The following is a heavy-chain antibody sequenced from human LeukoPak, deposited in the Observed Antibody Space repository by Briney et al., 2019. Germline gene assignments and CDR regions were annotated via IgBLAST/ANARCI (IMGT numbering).Heavy chain of an antibody. CDR2: IYSGENT. CDR1: GFSVSRKY. J-gene: IGHJ4*02. Sequence: GGSLRLSCAASGFSVSRKYVTWVRQAPGKGLEWVSLIYSGENTYYADSVKGRFTISRDNSKNTLYLQMNSLRAEDTAVYYCARGDDYSSGWLTGFDYWGQGTLVTVSS. D-gene: IGHD6-19*01. CDR3: ARGDDYSSGWLTGFDY. V-gene: IGHV3-53*01.